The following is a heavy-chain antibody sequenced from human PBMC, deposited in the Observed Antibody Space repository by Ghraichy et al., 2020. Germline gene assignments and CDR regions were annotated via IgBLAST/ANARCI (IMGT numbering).Heavy chain of an antibody. CDR3: ARRTHYYYGSGSYYWFDP. D-gene: IGHD3-10*01. Sequence: SETLSLTCTVSGGSISSYYWSWIRQPPGKGLEWIGYIYYSGSTNYNPSLKSRVTISVDTSKNQFSLKLSSVTAADTAVYYCARRTHYYYGSGSYYWFDPWGQGTLVTVSS. J-gene: IGHJ5*02. V-gene: IGHV4-59*08. CDR2: IYYSGST. CDR1: GGSISSYY.